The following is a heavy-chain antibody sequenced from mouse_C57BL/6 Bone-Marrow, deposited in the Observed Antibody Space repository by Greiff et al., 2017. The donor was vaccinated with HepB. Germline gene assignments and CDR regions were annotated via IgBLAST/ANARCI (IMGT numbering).Heavy chain of an antibody. J-gene: IGHJ2*01. Sequence: VQLQQSGAELARPGASVKLSCKASGYTFTSYGISWVKQRTGQGLEWIGEIYPRSGNTYYNEKFKGKATLTADKSSSTAYMELRSLTSGDSAVYFCARQRDSYYFDYWGQGTTLTVSS. CDR3: ARQRDSYYFDY. CDR2: IYPRSGNT. D-gene: IGHD2-4*01. V-gene: IGHV1-81*01. CDR1: GYTFTSYG.